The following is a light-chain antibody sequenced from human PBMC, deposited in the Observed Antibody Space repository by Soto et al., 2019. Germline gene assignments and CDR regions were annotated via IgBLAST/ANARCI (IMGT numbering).Light chain of an antibody. J-gene: IGKJ4*01. Sequence: EIVMSQSPATLSVSPGERATLSCRASRSVGSNVAWYQQKPGQSPRLLIYGASTRATGISARFSGSGSGTDFTLTISSLQSEDFAVYFCQQYNNWLSFGGGTKVEIK. CDR1: RSVGSN. V-gene: IGKV3-15*01. CDR2: GAS. CDR3: QQYNNWLS.